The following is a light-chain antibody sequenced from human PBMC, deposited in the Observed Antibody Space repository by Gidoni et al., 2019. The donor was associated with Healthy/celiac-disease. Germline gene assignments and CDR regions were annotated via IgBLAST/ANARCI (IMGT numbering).Light chain of an antibody. CDR1: QSVSSY. CDR2: DAS. V-gene: IGKV3-11*01. J-gene: IGKJ3*01. CDR3: QQRSNWPPPFT. Sequence: EIVMTQSPSTHSFYPGDRATLTCRASQSVSSYFAWYPQQPGQAPRLLIYDASTRTPGIPASFSGSGSWTDFTLTISSLEPSDFAVYSCQQRSNWPPPFTFGPGTKVDIK.